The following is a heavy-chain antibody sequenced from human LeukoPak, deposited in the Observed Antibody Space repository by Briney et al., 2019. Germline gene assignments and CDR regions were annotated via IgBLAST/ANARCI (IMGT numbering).Heavy chain of an antibody. D-gene: IGHD1-26*01. Sequence: SQTLSLTCTVSGGSISSGSYYWSWIRQPAGKGLEWIGRIYTSGSTNYNPSLKSRVTISVDTSKNQFSLKLSSVTAADTAVYYCAREEEEGSGSYFDYWGQGTLVTVSS. CDR3: AREEEEGSGSYFDY. V-gene: IGHV4-61*02. CDR1: GGSISSGSYY. CDR2: IYTSGST. J-gene: IGHJ4*02.